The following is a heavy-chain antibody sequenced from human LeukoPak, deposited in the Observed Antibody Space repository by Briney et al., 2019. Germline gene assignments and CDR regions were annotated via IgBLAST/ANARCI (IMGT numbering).Heavy chain of an antibody. CDR1: GITFSSHA. Sequence: SGGSLRLSCAASGITFSSHAMSWVRQAPGKGREWVSLISGSGGHTYYGDSVKGRFTISRDNSTNRLYLQMNSLRPEDTAVYYCAKGGAATMRDGYNYYYYYMEVWGRGTTVTVSS. CDR3: AKGGAATMRDGYNYYYYYMEV. CDR2: ISGSGGHT. J-gene: IGHJ6*03. V-gene: IGHV3-23*01. D-gene: IGHD5-24*01.